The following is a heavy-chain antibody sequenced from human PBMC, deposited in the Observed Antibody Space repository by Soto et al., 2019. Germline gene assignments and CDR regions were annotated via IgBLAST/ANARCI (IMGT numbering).Heavy chain of an antibody. J-gene: IGHJ6*02. CDR2: IDPSYSYT. Sequence: PGESLNISCKGSVYSFTSYWISCVRQMPGHRLGWMGRIDPSYSYTNYSPSFQGHVTISADKSISTAYLQWSSLKASDTAMYYCARHASIAARLDYYYGMDVWGQGTTVTVSS. D-gene: IGHD6-6*01. CDR3: ARHASIAARLDYYYGMDV. CDR1: VYSFTSYW. V-gene: IGHV5-10-1*01.